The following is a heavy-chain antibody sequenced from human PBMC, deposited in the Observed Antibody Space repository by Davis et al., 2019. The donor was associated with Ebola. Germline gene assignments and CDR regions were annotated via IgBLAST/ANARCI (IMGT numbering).Heavy chain of an antibody. J-gene: IGHJ3*02. V-gene: IGHV3-7*01. CDR3: ARDPARGAFDI. CDR1: GFTFSNYA. Sequence: GESLKISCAASGFTFSNYAMSWVRQAPGKGLECVANINQDGSQRYYVDSVKGRFTISRDNAKKSLYLQMNSLRADDTAIYYCARDPARGAFDIWGQGTMVNVSS. CDR2: INQDGSQR.